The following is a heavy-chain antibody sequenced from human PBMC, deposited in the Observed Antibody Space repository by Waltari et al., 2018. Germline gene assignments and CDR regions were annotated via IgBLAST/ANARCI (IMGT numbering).Heavy chain of an antibody. Sequence: QLQLQESGPGLVKPSETLSLTCTVSGGSISSSSSYWGWIRQPPGKGLEWIGSIYYSGSTDDNPSLKSRVTISVDTSKSQFSLKLSSVTAADTAVYYCARVGKGTMVRGVIGGMDVWGQGTTVTVSS. CDR3: ARVGKGTMVRGVIGGMDV. V-gene: IGHV4-39*07. CDR1: GGSISSSSSY. J-gene: IGHJ6*02. CDR2: IYYSGST. D-gene: IGHD3-10*01.